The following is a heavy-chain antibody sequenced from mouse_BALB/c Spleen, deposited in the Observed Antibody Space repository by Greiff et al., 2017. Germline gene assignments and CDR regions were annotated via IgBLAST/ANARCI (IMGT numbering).Heavy chain of an antibody. CDR3: ARDAPFDY. V-gene: IGHV1-7*01. CDR1: GYTFTSYW. J-gene: IGHJ2*01. CDR2: INPSTGYT. Sequence: QVQLKESGAELAKPGASVKMSCKASGYTFTSYWMHWVKQRPGQGLEWIGYINPSTGYTEYNQKFKDKATLTADKSSSTAYMQLSSLTSEDSAVYYCARDAPFDYWGQGTTLTVSS.